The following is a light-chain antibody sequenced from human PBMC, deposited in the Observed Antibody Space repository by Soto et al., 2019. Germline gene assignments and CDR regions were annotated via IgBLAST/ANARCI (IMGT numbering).Light chain of an antibody. J-gene: IGKJ1*01. CDR1: QSVGSNF. CDR2: AAS. V-gene: IGKV3-20*01. Sequence: DNVLTQSPGIVSLSPGDRSTLSCMASQSVGSNFLAWYQQKPGQSPRLLIYAASSRATGVPARFSGSGSGTDFTLTISRLEPEDFAVYYCQQYGRPFGQGTKVDIK. CDR3: QQYGRP.